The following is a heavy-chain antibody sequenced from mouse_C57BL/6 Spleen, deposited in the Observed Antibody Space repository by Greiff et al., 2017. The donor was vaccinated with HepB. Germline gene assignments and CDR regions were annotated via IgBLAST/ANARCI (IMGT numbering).Heavy chain of an antibody. CDR2: IDPSDSET. D-gene: IGHD2-3*01. CDR1: GYTFTSYW. Sequence: QVQLQQPGAELVRPGSSVKLSCKASGYTFTSYWMHWVKQRPIQGLEWIGNIDPSDSETHYNQKFKDKATLTVDKSSSTAYMQLSSLTSEDSAVYYCARRVHDVYYGGYFDYWGQGTTLTVSS. CDR3: ARRVHDVYYGGYFDY. J-gene: IGHJ2*01. V-gene: IGHV1-52*01.